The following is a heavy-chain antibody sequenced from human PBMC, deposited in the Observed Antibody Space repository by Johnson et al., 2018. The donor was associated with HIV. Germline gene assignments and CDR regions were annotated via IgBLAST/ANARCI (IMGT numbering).Heavy chain of an antibody. CDR1: GFTFSSYG. Sequence: VQLVESGGGVVQPGRSLRLSCAASGFTFSSYGMHWVRQAPGKGLEWVAVISYDGSTYYADSVKGRFTISRDNSKNTLYLQMNSLRAEDKAVYYCARAENDIWYYDILTGYPNAFDIWGQGTMVTVSS. CDR3: ARAENDIWYYDILTGYPNAFDI. J-gene: IGHJ3*02. CDR2: ISYDGST. V-gene: IGHV3-30*03. D-gene: IGHD3-9*01.